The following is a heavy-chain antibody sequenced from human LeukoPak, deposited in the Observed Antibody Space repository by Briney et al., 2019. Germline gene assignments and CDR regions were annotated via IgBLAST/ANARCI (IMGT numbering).Heavy chain of an antibody. J-gene: IGHJ4*02. CDR1: GGSFSRYY. Sequence: SETLSLTCAVYGGSFSRYYWSWIRQPPGKGLEWIGEINHSGSTNYNPSLKSRVTISVDTSKNQFSLKLSSVTAADTAVYYCARGHYYDSSGYRALDYWGQGTLVTVSS. D-gene: IGHD3-22*01. CDR2: INHSGST. CDR3: ARGHYYDSSGYRALDY. V-gene: IGHV4-34*01.